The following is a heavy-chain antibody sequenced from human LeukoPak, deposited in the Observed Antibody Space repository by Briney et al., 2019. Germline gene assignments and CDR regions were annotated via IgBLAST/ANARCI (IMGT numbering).Heavy chain of an antibody. CDR1: GGSFSGFF. Sequence: SETLSLTCAVYGGSFSGFFWSWIRQPPGKGLEWIGEIDHSGNTNYNPSLRSRVTISVDTSKNQFSLKVNSLTAADTAVYYCARKGPLRDSIPLMDVWGEGTTVTVSS. D-gene: IGHD4-17*01. CDR2: IDHSGNT. CDR3: ARKGPLRDSIPLMDV. V-gene: IGHV4-34*01. J-gene: IGHJ6*03.